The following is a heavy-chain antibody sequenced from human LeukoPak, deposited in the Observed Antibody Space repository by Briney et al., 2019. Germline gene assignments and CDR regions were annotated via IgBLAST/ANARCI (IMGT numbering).Heavy chain of an antibody. CDR3: AKEAGLWFGELPYFDY. D-gene: IGHD3-10*01. J-gene: IGHJ4*02. Sequence: PGGSLRLSCPASGFTFSSYSMSWVRQPPGKGLEWVSSISGSGGSTYYADSVKGRFPNTRDNSKNTLYLQMNSLRAEDTAVYYCAKEAGLWFGELPYFDYWGQGTLVTVSS. CDR1: GFTFSSYS. CDR2: ISGSGGST. V-gene: IGHV3-23*01.